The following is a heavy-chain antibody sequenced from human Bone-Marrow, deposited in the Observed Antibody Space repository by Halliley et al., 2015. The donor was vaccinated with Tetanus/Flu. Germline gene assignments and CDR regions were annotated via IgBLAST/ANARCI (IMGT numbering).Heavy chain of an antibody. CDR3: TKDGRSFFDGYHYGMDV. J-gene: IGHJ6*02. D-gene: IGHD3-3*01. V-gene: IGHV3-9*01. CDR1: GFIFDDYA. CDR2: ISWNSGTI. Sequence: SLRLSCAASGFIFDDYAMHWVRQVPGKGLEWVSGISWNSGTIGYADSVKGRFTISRDNAKTALHLQMNSLRPEDTALYFCTKDGRSFFDGYHYGMDVWGQGTTVTVS.